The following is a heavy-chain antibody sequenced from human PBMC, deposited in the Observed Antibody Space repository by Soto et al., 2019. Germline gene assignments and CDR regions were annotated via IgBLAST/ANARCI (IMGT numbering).Heavy chain of an antibody. CDR2: LNYIGST. V-gene: IGHV4-39*01. J-gene: IGHJ4*02. CDR1: CYSISSNFYY. D-gene: IGHD3-9*01. CDR3: ARRRYEILTGYYHAPIDY. Sequence: SETLSPTFTVPCYSISSNFYYWGWIRQPPRKALVWFGNLNYIGSTYYNPALKSRVTMSVDTSKNQFSLSLSSVTAADTAVYYCARRRYEILTGYYHAPIDYWGQGILVTVSS.